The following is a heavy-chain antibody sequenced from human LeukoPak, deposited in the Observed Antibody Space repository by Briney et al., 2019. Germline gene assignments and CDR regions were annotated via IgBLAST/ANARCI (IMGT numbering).Heavy chain of an antibody. V-gene: IGHV4-61*01. J-gene: IGHJ4*02. CDR1: GYSISSGYY. Sequence: PSETLSLTCTVSGYSISSGYYWSWIRQPPGKGLEWIGYIYYSGSTNYNPSLKSRVTISVDTSKNQFSLKLSSVTAADTAVYYCARDGGVTYQSFIWFGELFSYWGQGTLVTVSS. CDR3: ARDGGVTYQSFIWFGELFSY. CDR2: IYYSGST. D-gene: IGHD3-10*01.